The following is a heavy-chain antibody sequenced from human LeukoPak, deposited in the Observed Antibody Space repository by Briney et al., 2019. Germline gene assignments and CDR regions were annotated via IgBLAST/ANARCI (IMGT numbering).Heavy chain of an antibody. V-gene: IGHV3-23*01. CDR3: AHLYGDY. CDR2: ISGTGGST. J-gene: IGHJ4*02. Sequence: PGGSLRPSCAASGFTFSNSAMSWVRQAPGKGLEWVSTISGTGGSTYFADSVKGRFSISRDNSENTLYLQMNSLRADDTAVYYCAHLYGDYWGQGTRVTVSS. D-gene: IGHD4-17*01. CDR1: GFTFSNSA.